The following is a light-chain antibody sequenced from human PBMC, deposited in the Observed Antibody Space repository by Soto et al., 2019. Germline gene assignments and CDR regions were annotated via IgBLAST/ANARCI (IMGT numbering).Light chain of an antibody. CDR3: LQDYNYPWT. Sequence: AIQMTQSPSSLSASVGDRVTITCLASQGIRNDLGWYQQKPGKAPKLLIYAASSLQSGVPSRFSGGGSGTDFTLTISSLQPEDFATYYCLQDYNYPWTFGQGTKVDIK. CDR2: AAS. J-gene: IGKJ1*01. V-gene: IGKV1-6*01. CDR1: QGIRND.